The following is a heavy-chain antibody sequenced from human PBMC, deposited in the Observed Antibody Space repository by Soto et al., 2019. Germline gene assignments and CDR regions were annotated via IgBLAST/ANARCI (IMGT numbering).Heavy chain of an antibody. CDR1: GFTFSNAW. CDR3: TTVNPLGVKYSSSWYYFDY. CDR2: IKSKTDGGTT. Sequence: PGGSLRLSCAASGFTFSNAWMNWVRQAPGKGLEWVGRIKSKTDGGTTDYAAPVKGRFTISRDDSKNTLYLQMNSLKTEDTAVYYCTTVNPLGVKYSSSWYYFDYWGQGTLVTVSS. V-gene: IGHV3-15*07. J-gene: IGHJ4*02. D-gene: IGHD6-13*01.